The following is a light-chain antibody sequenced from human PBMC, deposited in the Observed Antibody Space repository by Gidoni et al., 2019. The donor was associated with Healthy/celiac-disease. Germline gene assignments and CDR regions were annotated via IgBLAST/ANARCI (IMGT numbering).Light chain of an antibody. Sequence: DIQMTQSPSSLSASVGDRVTITCQASQDISNYLNLYQQKPGKAPKLLIYDASNLETGVPSRFSGSGSVTDFTFTISSLQAEDIATYYCQQYDNLPPGTFGPGTKVDIK. CDR1: QDISNY. V-gene: IGKV1-33*01. CDR2: DAS. J-gene: IGKJ3*01. CDR3: QQYDNLPPGT.